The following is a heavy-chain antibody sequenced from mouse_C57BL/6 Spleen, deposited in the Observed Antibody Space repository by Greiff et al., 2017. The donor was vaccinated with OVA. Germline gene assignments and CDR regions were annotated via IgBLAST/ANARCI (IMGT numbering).Heavy chain of an antibody. CDR1: GYTFTSYW. CDR3: ARTPFYYGGSYWYFDV. J-gene: IGHJ1*03. D-gene: IGHD1-1*01. Sequence: QVQLKQPGAELVKPGASVKMSCKASGYTFTSYWITWVKQRPGQGLEWIGDIYPGSGSTNYNEKFKSKATLTVDTSSSTAYMQLSSLTSEDSAVYYCARTPFYYGGSYWYFDVWGTGTTVTVSS. CDR2: IYPGSGST. V-gene: IGHV1-55*01.